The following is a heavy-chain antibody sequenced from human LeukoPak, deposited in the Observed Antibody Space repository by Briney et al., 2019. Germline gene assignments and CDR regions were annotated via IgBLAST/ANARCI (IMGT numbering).Heavy chain of an antibody. D-gene: IGHD6-13*01. CDR2: ISFDGSAK. V-gene: IGHV3-30*18. Sequence: PGGSLRLSCAASGFTFSNYGMHWVRQAPGKGLEWVSVISFDGSAKYYADSVEGRFTISRDNSKNTLYLQMTSLRAEDTAVYYCAKDRVTAAGYYFDYWGQGTLVTVSS. J-gene: IGHJ4*02. CDR3: AKDRVTAAGYYFDY. CDR1: GFTFSNYG.